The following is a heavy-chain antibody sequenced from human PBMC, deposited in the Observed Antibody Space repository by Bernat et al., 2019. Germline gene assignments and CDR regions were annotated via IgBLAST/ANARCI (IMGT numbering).Heavy chain of an antibody. Sequence: QVQLVESGGGVVQPGRSLRLSCAASGFTFSSYSMHWVRQAPGKGLEWVAVISYDGSNKYYADSVKGRFTIARDNSKNTLYLQMNRLRAEDTAVYYCARDVRYGDYALDYWGQGTLVTVSS. D-gene: IGHD4-17*01. CDR1: GFTFSSYS. CDR2: ISYDGSNK. J-gene: IGHJ4*02. CDR3: ARDVRYGDYALDY. V-gene: IGHV3-30*04.